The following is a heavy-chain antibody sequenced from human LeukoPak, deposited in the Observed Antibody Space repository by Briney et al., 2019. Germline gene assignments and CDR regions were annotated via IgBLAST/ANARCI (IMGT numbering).Heavy chain of an antibody. CDR3: ARVEGSTSLIRYYFDY. V-gene: IGHV3-20*04. J-gene: IGHJ4*02. CDR2: INCNSGGT. CDR1: GFTFDDYG. Sequence: PGGSLRLSCAASGFTFDDYGMSWVRQAPGKGLEWVSGINCNSGGTDYADSVKGRFTISRDKAKKSLYLQMNSLRAEETAVYYCARVEGSTSLIRYYFDYWGQGTLVTVSS. D-gene: IGHD6-6*01.